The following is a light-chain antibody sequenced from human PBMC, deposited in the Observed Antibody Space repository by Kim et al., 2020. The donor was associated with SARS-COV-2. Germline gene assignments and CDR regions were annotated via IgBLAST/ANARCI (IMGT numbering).Light chain of an antibody. J-gene: IGLJ3*02. Sequence: QSALTQPASVSGSPGQSITISCTGSSNDIGAYDFVSWYQQHPGKAPKLLIYDVTYRPSGISYRFSGSKSGHTASLTISGLLAEDEADYYCSSHTSSSTWVFGGGTQLTVL. CDR2: DVT. CDR3: SSHTSSSTWV. V-gene: IGLV2-14*03. CDR1: SNDIGAYDF.